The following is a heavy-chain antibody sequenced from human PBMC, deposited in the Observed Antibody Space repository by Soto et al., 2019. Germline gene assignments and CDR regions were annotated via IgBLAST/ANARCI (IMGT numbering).Heavy chain of an antibody. CDR1: GGSFSGYY. V-gene: IGHV4-34*01. Sequence: SETLSLTCAVYGGSFSGYYWSWIRQPPGKGLEWIGEINHSGSTNYNPSLKSRVTISVDTSKNQFSLKLSSVTAADTAVYYCARGLRRIFGVVIMFCLDPWGQGSLVTVSS. J-gene: IGHJ5*02. CDR2: INHSGST. D-gene: IGHD3-3*01. CDR3: ARGLRRIFGVVIMFCLDP.